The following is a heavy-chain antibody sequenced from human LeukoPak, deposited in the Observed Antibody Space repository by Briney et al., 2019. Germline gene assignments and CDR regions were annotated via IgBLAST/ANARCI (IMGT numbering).Heavy chain of an antibody. D-gene: IGHD3-3*01. Sequence: GGSLRLSCAASGFTFSGYAMSWVRQAPGKGREWVSAISASGGSTYYADSMKGRFTISRDNSKNTLYLQMNSLRAEDTAVYYCAKDQMGYYDFWSGYYRPGGFDYWGQGTLVTVSS. V-gene: IGHV3-23*01. CDR2: ISASGGST. J-gene: IGHJ4*02. CDR3: AKDQMGYYDFWSGYYRPGGFDY. CDR1: GFTFSGYA.